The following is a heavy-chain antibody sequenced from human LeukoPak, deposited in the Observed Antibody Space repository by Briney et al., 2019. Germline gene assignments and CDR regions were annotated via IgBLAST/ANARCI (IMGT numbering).Heavy chain of an antibody. CDR2: IYYSGST. V-gene: IGHV4-59*01. D-gene: IGHD4-17*01. CDR1: GGSFSSSF. CDR3: ARVGPTDDYGDSHDAFDI. Sequence: SETLSLTCSVSGGSFSSSFWSWIRQPPGKGLEGIGHIYYSGSTNYNPSLKSRVTISVDTSKNHFSLKVTSVTAADTAVYYCARVGPTDDYGDSHDAFDIWGQGTLVAVSS. J-gene: IGHJ3*02.